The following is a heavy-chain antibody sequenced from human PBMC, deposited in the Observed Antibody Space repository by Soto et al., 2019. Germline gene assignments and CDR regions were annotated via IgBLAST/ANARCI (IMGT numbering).Heavy chain of an antibody. CDR3: ASSSTIFGVVTPDYYGMDV. D-gene: IGHD3-3*01. Sequence: SSVKVSCKASGGTFSSYAISWVRQAPGQGLEWMGGIIPIFGTANYAQKFQGRVTITADKSTSTAYMELSSLRSEDTAVYYCASSSTIFGVVTPDYYGMDVWGQGTTVTVSS. J-gene: IGHJ6*02. V-gene: IGHV1-69*06. CDR1: GGTFSSYA. CDR2: IIPIFGTA.